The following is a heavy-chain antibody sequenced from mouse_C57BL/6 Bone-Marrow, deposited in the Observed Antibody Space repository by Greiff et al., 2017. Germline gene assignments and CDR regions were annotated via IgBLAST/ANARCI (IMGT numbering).Heavy chain of an antibody. Sequence: EVQLVESGGGLVKPGGSLTLSCASSGFTFSDYGMHWVRPAPEKGLEWVSYISSGSSTIYYADTVQGRFPISRDNAKNTLFLQMTSLRSEDTAMYYCARPTAQALDYWGQGTTLTVSS. J-gene: IGHJ2*01. CDR1: GFTFSDYG. D-gene: IGHD3-2*02. CDR3: ARPTAQALDY. CDR2: ISSGSSTI. V-gene: IGHV5-17*01.